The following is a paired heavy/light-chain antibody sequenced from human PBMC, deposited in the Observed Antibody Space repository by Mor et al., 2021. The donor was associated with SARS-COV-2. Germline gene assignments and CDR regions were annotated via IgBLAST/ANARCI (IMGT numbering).Light chain of an antibody. V-gene: IGLV1-47*02. CDR1: SSNIGSNY. CDR2: SNN. CDR3: AAWDDSLSGRV. Sequence: QSVLTQPPSASGTPGQRVSISCSGSSSNIGSNYVYWYQQFPGTAPKLLIYSNNQRPSGVPDRISGSKSGTSASLAISGLRSEDEADYYCAAWDDSLSGRVFGGGTKLTVL. J-gene: IGLJ3*02.
Heavy chain of an antibody. J-gene: IGHJ4*02. CDR2: IRSSGSTT. D-gene: IGHD5-18*01. CDR3: AKEELWSEIDY. V-gene: IGHV3-23*01. CDR1: GFTFSNSA. Sequence: EVQLLESGGGLVQPGGSLRLSCAASGFTFSNSAMSWVRQAPGKGLEWVSAIRSSGSTTYYADSVKGRFTISRDNSKNTLYLQMNSLRAEDTAVYYCAKEELWSEIDYWGQGTLVTVSS.